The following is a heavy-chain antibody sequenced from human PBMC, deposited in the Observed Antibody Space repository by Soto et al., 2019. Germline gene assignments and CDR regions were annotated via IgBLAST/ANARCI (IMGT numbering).Heavy chain of an antibody. CDR1: GFTFSSYG. J-gene: IGHJ5*02. Sequence: QVQLVESGGGVVQPGRSLRLSCAASGFTFSSYGMHWVRQAPGKGLEWVAVIWYDGSNKYYADSVKGRFTISRDNSKKTLYLQMNSLRAEDTAVYYCARERIQYRALGWFDPWGQGTLVTVSS. V-gene: IGHV3-33*01. CDR3: ARERIQYRALGWFDP. D-gene: IGHD4-4*01. CDR2: IWYDGSNK.